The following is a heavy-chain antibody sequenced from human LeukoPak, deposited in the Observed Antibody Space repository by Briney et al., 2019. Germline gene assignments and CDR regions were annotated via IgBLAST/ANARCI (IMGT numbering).Heavy chain of an antibody. Sequence: SVTVSCTASGGTFSSYAISWVRQAPGQGLEWMGGIIPIFGTANYAQKFQGRVTITADESTSTAYMELSSPRSEDTAVYYCARVVNYDFWSGYLDYWGQGTLVTVSS. V-gene: IGHV1-69*13. J-gene: IGHJ4*02. CDR2: IIPIFGTA. CDR1: GGTFSSYA. CDR3: ARVVNYDFWSGYLDY. D-gene: IGHD3-3*01.